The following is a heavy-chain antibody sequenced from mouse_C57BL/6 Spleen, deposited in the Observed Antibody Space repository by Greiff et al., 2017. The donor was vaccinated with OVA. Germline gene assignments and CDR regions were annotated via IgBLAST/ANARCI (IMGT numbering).Heavy chain of an antibody. CDR1: GYTFTSYW. Sequence: VQLQQPGAELVKPGASVKMSCKASGYTFTSYWITWVKQRPGQGLEWIGDIYPGSGSTNYNEKFKSKATLTVDTSSSTAYMQLSSLTSEDSAVYYCARSAYYSNQGFAYWGQGTLVTVSA. J-gene: IGHJ3*01. D-gene: IGHD2-5*01. V-gene: IGHV1-55*01. CDR2: IYPGSGST. CDR3: ARSAYYSNQGFAY.